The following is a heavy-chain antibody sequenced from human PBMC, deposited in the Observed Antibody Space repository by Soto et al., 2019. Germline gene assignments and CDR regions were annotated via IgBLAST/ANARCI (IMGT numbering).Heavy chain of an antibody. V-gene: IGHV3-30*18. CDR3: AKAAPLAYCSGGSCYSSLDQYYFDY. J-gene: IGHJ4*02. CDR1: GFTFSSYG. D-gene: IGHD2-15*01. CDR2: ISYDGSNK. Sequence: QVQLVESGGGVVQPGRSLRLSCAASGFTFSSYGMHWVRQAPGKGLEWVAVISYDGSNKYYADSVKGRFTISRDNSKNTLYLQMNSLRAEDTAVYYCAKAAPLAYCSGGSCYSSLDQYYFDYWGQGTLVTVSS.